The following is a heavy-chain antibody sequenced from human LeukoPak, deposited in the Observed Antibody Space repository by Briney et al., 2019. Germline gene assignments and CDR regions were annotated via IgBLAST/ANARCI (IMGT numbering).Heavy chain of an antibody. CDR1: GGSFSGYY. J-gene: IGHJ5*02. CDR3: ARGFLYYDSSGIRIWFDP. CDR2: INHSGST. V-gene: IGHV4-34*01. D-gene: IGHD3-22*01. Sequence: SETLSLTCAVYGGSFSGYYWSWIRQPPGKGLEWIGEINHSGSTNYNPSLKSRVTISVDTSKNQFSLKLSSVTAADTAVYYCARGFLYYDSSGIRIWFDPWGQGTLVTVSS.